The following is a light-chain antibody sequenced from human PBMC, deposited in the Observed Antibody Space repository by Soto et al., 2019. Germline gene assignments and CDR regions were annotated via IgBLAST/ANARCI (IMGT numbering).Light chain of an antibody. V-gene: IGKV3-15*01. Sequence: EIVMTQSPATLSVSPGERVTLSCRASQSVSRNLAWYQQKPGQTPRLLILDASARATGVPARFSGSGSGTEFSLTISSLQSDDFAVYYCNQYNSWAAISFGQGTRLEIK. CDR2: DAS. CDR3: NQYNSWAAIS. CDR1: QSVSRN. J-gene: IGKJ5*01.